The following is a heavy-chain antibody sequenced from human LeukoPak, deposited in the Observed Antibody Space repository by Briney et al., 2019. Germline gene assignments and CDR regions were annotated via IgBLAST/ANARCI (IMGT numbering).Heavy chain of an antibody. CDR3: ARMREVVVYATPRNWFDI. CDR1: GGSISSGTYY. J-gene: IGHJ5*02. V-gene: IGHV4-61*02. D-gene: IGHD2-15*01. Sequence: SETLSLTCSVPGGSISSGTYYWSWIRQPAGKGLEWIGRMHISGSTNYNPSLKSRVSISIDTSKKQFSLRLRFVTAADTAVYYCARMREVVVYATPRNWFDIWGPGTLVTVSS. CDR2: MHISGST.